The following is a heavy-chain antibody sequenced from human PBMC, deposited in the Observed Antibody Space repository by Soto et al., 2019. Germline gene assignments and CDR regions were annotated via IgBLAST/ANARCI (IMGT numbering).Heavy chain of an antibody. CDR3: ALDNPSIAEAGDY. D-gene: IGHD6-13*01. V-gene: IGHV3-11*01. CDR1: GFTFSDYY. Sequence: GGSLRLSCAASGFTFSDYYMRWIRQAPGKGLEWVSYISSSGSTIYYADSVKGRFTISRDNAKNSLYLQMNSLRAEDTAVYYCALDNPSIAEAGDYWGQGTLVTVSS. CDR2: ISSSGSTI. J-gene: IGHJ4*02.